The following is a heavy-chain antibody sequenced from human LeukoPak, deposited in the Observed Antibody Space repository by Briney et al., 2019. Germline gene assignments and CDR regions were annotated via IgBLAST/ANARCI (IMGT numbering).Heavy chain of an antibody. J-gene: IGHJ1*01. CDR1: GYTLTELS. V-gene: IGHV1-24*01. Sequence: ASVKVSCKVSGYTLTELSMHWVRQAPGKGLEWMGGFDPEDGETIYAQKFQGRVTKTEDTSTDTAYMELSSLRSEDTAVYYCATYRPHYYDSSGYYLWYFQHWGQGTLVTVSS. D-gene: IGHD3-22*01. CDR3: ATYRPHYYDSSGYYLWYFQH. CDR2: FDPEDGET.